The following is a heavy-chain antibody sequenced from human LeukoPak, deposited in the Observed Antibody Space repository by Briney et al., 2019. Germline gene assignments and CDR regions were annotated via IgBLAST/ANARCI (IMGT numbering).Heavy chain of an antibody. Sequence: GGSLRLSCAASGFTFSSYAMHWVRQAPGKGLEWVAVISYDGSNKYYADSVKGRFTISRDNSKNTLYLQMNSLRAEDTAVYYCARELSSGYYYGLGYWGQGTLVTVSS. CDR2: ISYDGSNK. D-gene: IGHD3-22*01. V-gene: IGHV3-30-3*01. CDR3: ARELSSGYYYGLGY. J-gene: IGHJ4*02. CDR1: GFTFSSYA.